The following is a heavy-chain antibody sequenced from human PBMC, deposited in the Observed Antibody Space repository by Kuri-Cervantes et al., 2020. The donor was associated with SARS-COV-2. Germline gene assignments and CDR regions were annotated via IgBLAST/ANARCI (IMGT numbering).Heavy chain of an antibody. CDR3: ARDSPEVIVVVPAAMEPYYFDY. CDR2: IKQDVSEK. V-gene: IGHV3-7*01. D-gene: IGHD2-2*01. J-gene: IGHJ4*02. CDR1: GFTFSSYA. Sequence: ETLSLTCAASGFTFSSYAMHWVRQAPGKWMEWVANIKQDVSEKYYVDSVKGRFTIARDNAKNSLFLKMNSLRAEDTAAYYCARDSPEVIVVVPAAMEPYYFDYWGQGTLVTVSS.